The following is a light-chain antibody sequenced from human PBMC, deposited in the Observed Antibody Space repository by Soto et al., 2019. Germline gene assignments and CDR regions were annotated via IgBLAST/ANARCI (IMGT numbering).Light chain of an antibody. CDR3: QQYHYWWT. Sequence: EIVMTQSPATLSVSPGEKATLSCRASQSVSNNLAWFQQKPGQVPRLLIYGASNRATGVSARFSGSESGTEFTLTISILQSEDFAVYYCQQYHYWWTFGQGTKVEIK. CDR2: GAS. CDR1: QSVSNN. J-gene: IGKJ1*01. V-gene: IGKV3-15*01.